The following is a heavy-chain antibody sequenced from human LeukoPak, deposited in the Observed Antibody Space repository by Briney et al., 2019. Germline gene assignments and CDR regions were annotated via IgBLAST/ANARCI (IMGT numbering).Heavy chain of an antibody. V-gene: IGHV3-7*01. CDR3: ARDVLFGNFDY. CDR1: GFTFSSYS. Sequence: GGSLRLSCAASGFTFSSYSMNWDRQASGKGLEWVANIKSDGSEKYYVDSVKGRFTISRDNAKNSLYLQMNSLRAEDTAVYYCARDVLFGNFDYWGQGTLVTVSS. CDR2: IKSDGSEK. D-gene: IGHD2-21*01. J-gene: IGHJ4*02.